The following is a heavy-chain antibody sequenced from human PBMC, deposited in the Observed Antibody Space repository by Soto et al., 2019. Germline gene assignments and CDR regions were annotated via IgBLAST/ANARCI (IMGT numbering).Heavy chain of an antibody. J-gene: IGHJ6*02. CDR3: ARRVTGYYYYGMDV. CDR1: GFIFNSFS. CDR2: ISSGSGTI. Sequence: PGGSLRLSCAASGFIFNSFSMNRVRQAPEKGLEWVSYISSGSGTIYYADSVKGRFTISRDNAKNSLSLQMNSLRDEDTAVYYCARRVTGYYYYGMDVWGQGTTVTVSS. V-gene: IGHV3-48*02.